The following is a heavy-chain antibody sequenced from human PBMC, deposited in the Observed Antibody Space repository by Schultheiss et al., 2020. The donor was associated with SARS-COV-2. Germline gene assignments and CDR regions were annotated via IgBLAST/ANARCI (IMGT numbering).Heavy chain of an antibody. Sequence: SETLSLTCTVSGGSISSGGNYWGWIRQHPEKGLEWIGEINHSGSTNYNPSLKSRVTISVDTSKNQFSLKLSSVTAADTAVYYCARERPGPLDYWGQGTLVTVSS. CDR2: INHSGST. CDR3: ARERPGPLDY. V-gene: IGHV4-39*07. J-gene: IGHJ4*02. CDR1: GGSISSGGNY.